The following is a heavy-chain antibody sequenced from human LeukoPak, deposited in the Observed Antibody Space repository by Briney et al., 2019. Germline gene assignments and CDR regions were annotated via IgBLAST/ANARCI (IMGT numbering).Heavy chain of an antibody. Sequence: SQTLSLTCTVSGGSISSGSYYWSWIRQPPGKGLELIGYISYSGGTNYNPSLKSRVTISVDTSKNQFSLKLSSVTAADTAVYYCARSYSGSYSYAFDIWGQGTMVTVSS. CDR1: GGSISSGSYY. CDR3: ARSYSGSYSYAFDI. V-gene: IGHV4-61*01. J-gene: IGHJ3*02. D-gene: IGHD1-26*01. CDR2: ISYSGGT.